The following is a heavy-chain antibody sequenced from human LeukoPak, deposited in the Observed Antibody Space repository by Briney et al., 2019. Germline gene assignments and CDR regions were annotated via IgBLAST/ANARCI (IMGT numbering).Heavy chain of an antibody. CDR1: GFTFSDYY. J-gene: IGHJ2*01. CDR2: ISSSGSTI. Sequence: GGSLRLSCAASGFTFSDYYMSWIRQAPGKGLEWVSYISSSGSTIYYADSVKGRFTISRHNSKNTLYLQMNSLRAEDTAVYYCAREIGGAVADRASRFWYFDLWGRGTLVTVPS. V-gene: IGHV3-11*01. CDR3: AREIGGAVADRASRFWYFDL. D-gene: IGHD6-19*01.